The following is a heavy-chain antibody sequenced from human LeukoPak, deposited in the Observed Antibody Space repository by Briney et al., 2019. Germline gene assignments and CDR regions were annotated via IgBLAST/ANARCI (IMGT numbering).Heavy chain of an antibody. J-gene: IGHJ5*02. CDR2: MDPNSGNT. Sequence: ASVKVSCKASGYTFTSYDINWVRQATGQGLEWMGWMDPNSGNTGYAQKFQGRVTMTRNTSISTAHMELSSLRSEDTAVYYCARDSGYYDFWSGAKVPNWFDPWGQGTLVTVSS. CDR3: ARDSGYYDFWSGAKVPNWFDP. D-gene: IGHD3-3*01. V-gene: IGHV1-8*01. CDR1: GYTFTSYD.